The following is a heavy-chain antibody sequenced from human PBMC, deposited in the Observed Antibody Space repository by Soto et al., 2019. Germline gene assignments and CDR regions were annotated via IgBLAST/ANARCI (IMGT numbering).Heavy chain of an antibody. D-gene: IGHD2-2*02. Sequence: PGGSLRLSCAASGFTFDDHAMHWFRQGPGKGLEWVSGISWNSGTIVYADSVKGRFTISRDNTKNSLYLQMDSLRREDTAVYYCARDRGYCSSTSCYRGGNYYGMDVWGQGTTVTVSS. V-gene: IGHV3-9*01. CDR1: GFTFDDHA. CDR3: ARDRGYCSSTSCYRGGNYYGMDV. J-gene: IGHJ6*02. CDR2: ISWNSGTI.